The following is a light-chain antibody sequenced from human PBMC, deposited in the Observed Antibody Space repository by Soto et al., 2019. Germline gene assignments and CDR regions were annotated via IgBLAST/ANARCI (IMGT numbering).Light chain of an antibody. V-gene: IGKV3-15*01. CDR3: HQYHGWPGT. CDR2: DAS. Sequence: EIVMTQSPATLSVSAGERVTLSCRASQSVTSSLAWYQQKPGQGPRLLIYDASTRATGVPARFSGSGSGTDFSLTITSLQSEAFAFYHCHQYHGWPGTFAQGT. J-gene: IGKJ1*01. CDR1: QSVTSS.